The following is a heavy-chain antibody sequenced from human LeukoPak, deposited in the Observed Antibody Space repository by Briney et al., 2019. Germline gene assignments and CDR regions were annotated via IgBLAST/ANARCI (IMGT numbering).Heavy chain of an antibody. V-gene: IGHV4-59*01. CDR1: GGSISSYY. J-gene: IGHJ3*02. CDR2: IYYSGST. CDR3: ARGGIDDAFDX. D-gene: IGHD6-25*01. Sequence: PSETLSLTCTVSGGSISSYYWSWIRQPPGKGLEWIGYIYYSGSTNYNPSLKSRVTISVDTSKNQFSLKLSSVTAADTAVYYCARGGIDDAFDXXGQGTMVTVSS.